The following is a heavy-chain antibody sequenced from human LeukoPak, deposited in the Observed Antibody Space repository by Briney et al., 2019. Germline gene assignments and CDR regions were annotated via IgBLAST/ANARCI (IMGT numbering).Heavy chain of an antibody. J-gene: IGHJ4*02. D-gene: IGHD5-12*01. CDR2: INPNSGGT. Sequence: GASVKVSCKATGYTFSSYGTSWVRQAPGQGLEWMGWINPNSGGTNYAQKFQGRVTMTRDTSISTAYMELSRLRSDDTAVYYCAREEKDIVASPPQLTPGYWGQGTLVTVSS. CDR3: AREEKDIVASPPQLTPGY. CDR1: GYTFSSYG. V-gene: IGHV1-2*02.